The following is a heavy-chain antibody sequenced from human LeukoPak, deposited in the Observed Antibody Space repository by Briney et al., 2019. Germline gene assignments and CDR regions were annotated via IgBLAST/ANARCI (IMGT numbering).Heavy chain of an antibody. J-gene: IGHJ4*02. CDR1: GFTFSDHA. D-gene: IGHD3-10*01. CDR2: ISGSGGST. V-gene: IGHV3-23*01. Sequence: GGSLRLSCAASGFTFSDHAMSWVRQAPGKGLEWVSVISGSGGSTYYADSVKGRFTISRDNSKNTLYLQMNSLRVEDTAMYYCAKRPYGSGSYYESHFDYWGQGTLVTVSS. CDR3: AKRPYGSGSYYESHFDY.